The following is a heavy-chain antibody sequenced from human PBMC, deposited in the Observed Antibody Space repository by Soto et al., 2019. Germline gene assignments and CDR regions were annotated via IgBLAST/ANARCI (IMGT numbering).Heavy chain of an antibody. CDR1: CGSISSSSYY. J-gene: IGHJ3*02. Sequence: SETLSLTCTVSCGSISSSSYYWGWIRQPPGKGLEWIGSIYYSGSTYYNTSLKSRVTISVDTSKNQFSQKLSSMTAADTAVYYCARKYLGYCSGGSCYDVGDAFDIWGQGTMVT. CDR2: IYYSGST. D-gene: IGHD2-15*01. CDR3: ARKYLGYCSGGSCYDVGDAFDI. V-gene: IGHV4-39*01.